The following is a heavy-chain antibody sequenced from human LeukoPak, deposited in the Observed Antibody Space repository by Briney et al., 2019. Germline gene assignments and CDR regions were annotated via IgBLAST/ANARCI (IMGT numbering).Heavy chain of an antibody. V-gene: IGHV3-7*01. CDR3: AKEAKYYYGSETYYFFEH. J-gene: IGHJ4*02. Sequence: GGSLRLSCAASGFTFTTYWMTWVRQAPGKGLEWVANINQDGTEKYYVDSVKGRFTISRDNAKNSLNLQMNSLRVEDTAVYYCAKEAKYYYGSETYYFFEHWGQGTPVTASS. CDR1: GFTFTTYW. D-gene: IGHD3-10*01. CDR2: INQDGTEK.